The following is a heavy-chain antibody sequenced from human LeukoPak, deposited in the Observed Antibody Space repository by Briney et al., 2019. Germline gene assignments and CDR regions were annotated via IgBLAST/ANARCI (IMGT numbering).Heavy chain of an antibody. CDR2: ISYDGSNK. V-gene: IGHV3-30-3*01. D-gene: IGHD3-10*01. Sequence: QPGGSLRLSCAASGFTFSSYAMHWVRQAPGKGLEWVAVISYDGSNKYYADSVKGRFTISRDNSKNTLYLQMNSLRAEDTAVYYCAKDLTHYGSGSYVMDWGQGTTVTVSS. CDR1: GFTFSSYA. CDR3: AKDLTHYGSGSYVMD. J-gene: IGHJ6*02.